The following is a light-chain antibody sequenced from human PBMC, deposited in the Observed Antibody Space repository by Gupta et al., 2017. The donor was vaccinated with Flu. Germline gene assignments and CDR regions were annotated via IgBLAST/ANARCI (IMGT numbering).Light chain of an antibody. J-gene: IGKJ3*01. CDR1: QSLRHSNGYNY. V-gene: IGKV2-28*01. Sequence: DNVMTQSPLSLPVTPGEPASISCRSSQSLRHSNGYNYLDWYLQKPGQSPQLLIYLGSNRASGVPDRFSGSGSGTDFTLKISRVEAEDVGVYYCKQALQTPFTFGHGTKVDIK. CDR3: KQALQTPFT. CDR2: LGS.